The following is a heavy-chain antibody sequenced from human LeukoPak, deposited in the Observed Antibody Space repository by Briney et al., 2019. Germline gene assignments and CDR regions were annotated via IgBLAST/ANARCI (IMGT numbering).Heavy chain of an antibody. D-gene: IGHD2-2*03. CDR2: IYYSGST. Sequence: PSETLSLTCTVSGGSISSSSYYWGWIRQPPGKGLEWIGSIYYSGSTYYNPSLKSRVTISVDTSKNQFSLKLSSVTAADTAVYYCAREGLGSRSWFDPWGQGTLVTVSS. V-gene: IGHV4-39*02. CDR3: AREGLGSRSWFDP. CDR1: GGSISSSSYY. J-gene: IGHJ5*02.